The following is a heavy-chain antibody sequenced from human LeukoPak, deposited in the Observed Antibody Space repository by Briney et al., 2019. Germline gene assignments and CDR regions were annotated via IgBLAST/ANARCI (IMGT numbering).Heavy chain of an antibody. CDR2: ISYDGSDK. J-gene: IGHJ4*02. D-gene: IGHD3-22*01. CDR3: AKLLSSALDY. Sequence: GGSLRLSCAASGFTFSSYGMHWVRQAPGKGLEWVAVISYDGSDKYYADSVKGRFTISRDNSKNTLYLQMNSLRAEDTAVYYCAKLLSSALDYWGQGTLVTVSS. V-gene: IGHV3-30*18. CDR1: GFTFSSYG.